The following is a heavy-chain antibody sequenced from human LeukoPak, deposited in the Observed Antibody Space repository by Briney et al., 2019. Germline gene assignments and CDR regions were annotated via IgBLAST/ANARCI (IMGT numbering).Heavy chain of an antibody. V-gene: IGHV3-9*01. CDR2: ISWSGDII. D-gene: IGHD2-2*01. Sequence: GGSLRLSCAASGFTFDDYAMHWVRQAPREGPEWVSGISWSGDIIAYADSVKGRFTISRDNAKNSLYLQMNSLKAEDTALYYCAKDNQPQSYYYYGMDVWGQGTTVTVSS. CDR3: AKDNQPQSYYYYGMDV. CDR1: GFTFDDYA. J-gene: IGHJ6*02.